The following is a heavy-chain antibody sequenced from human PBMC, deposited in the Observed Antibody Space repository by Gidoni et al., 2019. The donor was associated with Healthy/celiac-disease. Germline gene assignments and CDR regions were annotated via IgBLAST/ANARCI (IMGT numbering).Heavy chain of an antibody. Sequence: EVQLVESGGGLVKPGGSLRLSCAASGFTFSSHSMNWVRQAPGKGLEWVSSISSSSSYIYYADSVKGRFTISRDNAKNSLYLQMNSLRAEDTAVYYCAREGYCSGGSCYSYAFDIWGQGTMDTVSS. CDR2: ISSSSSYI. V-gene: IGHV3-21*01. D-gene: IGHD2-15*01. J-gene: IGHJ3*02. CDR3: AREGYCSGGSCYSYAFDI. CDR1: GFTFSSHS.